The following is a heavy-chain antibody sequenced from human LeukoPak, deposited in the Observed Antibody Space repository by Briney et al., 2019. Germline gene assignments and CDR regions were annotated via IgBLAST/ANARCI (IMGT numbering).Heavy chain of an antibody. J-gene: IGHJ5*02. CDR2: ISYEGGTQ. V-gene: IGHV3-30*18. D-gene: IGHD3-10*01. CDR3: AKEGTPHVSTWYDL. CDR1: GFTFSSSS. Sequence: GGSLRLSGAAPGFTFSSSSMHGVRQAPGKGLEWVAVISYEGGTQHYADSVKGRFIISRDNPRNTLYLQMNILRTEDTAVYYCAKEGTPHVSTWYDLWGQGTQVIVSS.